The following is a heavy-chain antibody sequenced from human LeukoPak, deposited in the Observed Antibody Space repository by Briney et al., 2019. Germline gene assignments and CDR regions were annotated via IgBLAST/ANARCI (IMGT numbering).Heavy chain of an antibody. CDR1: GFTFSSYI. J-gene: IGHJ4*02. D-gene: IGHD5-18*01. V-gene: IGHV3-21*01. Sequence: GGSLRLSCAASGFTFSSYIMNWVRQAPGKGLEWVSSISSSSSYIYYADSVKGRLTISRDNAKNSLYLQMNSLRAEDTAVYYCARGVQLWYDYWGQGTLVTVSS. CDR2: ISSSSSYI. CDR3: ARGVQLWYDY.